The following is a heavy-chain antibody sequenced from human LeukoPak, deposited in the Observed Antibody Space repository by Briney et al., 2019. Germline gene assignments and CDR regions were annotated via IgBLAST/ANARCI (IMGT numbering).Heavy chain of an antibody. D-gene: IGHD6-19*01. V-gene: IGHV1-2*02. J-gene: IGHJ6*03. Sequence: ASVKVSCKASGYTFTGYYMHWVRQAPGQGLEWMGWINPNSGDTNYAQKFQDRVTMTRDTSSSTAYMDLSRLRSDDTAVYYCAKDQSSDWYGYYYYYMDVWGKGTTVTISS. CDR3: AKDQSSDWYGYYYYYMDV. CDR1: GYTFTGYY. CDR2: INPNSGDT.